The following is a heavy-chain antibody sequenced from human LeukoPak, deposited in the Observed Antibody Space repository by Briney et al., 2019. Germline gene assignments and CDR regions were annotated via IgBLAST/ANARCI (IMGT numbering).Heavy chain of an antibody. J-gene: IGHJ4*02. Sequence: RASVKVSCKVSGYTLTELSMHWVRQAPGKGLEWMGGFDPEDGETIYVQKFQGRVTMTEDTSTDTAYMELGSLRSEDTAVYYCATGGAAADPLPGGYWGQGTLVTVSS. CDR1: GYTLTELS. CDR3: ATGGAAADPLPGGY. D-gene: IGHD6-13*01. CDR2: FDPEDGET. V-gene: IGHV1-24*01.